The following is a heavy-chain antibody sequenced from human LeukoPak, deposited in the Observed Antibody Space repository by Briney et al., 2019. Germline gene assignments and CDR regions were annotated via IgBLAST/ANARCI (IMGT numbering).Heavy chain of an antibody. J-gene: IGHJ4*02. CDR1: GGTFSSYA. Sequence: ASVKVSCKASGGTFSSYAISWVRQAPGQGLEWMGGIIPIFGTANSAQKFQGRVTITADESTTTAYMELSSLRSEDTAVYYCAREVAMIDPPFLDYWGQGTLVTVSS. V-gene: IGHV1-69*13. D-gene: IGHD5-12*01. CDR2: IIPIFGTA. CDR3: AREVAMIDPPFLDY.